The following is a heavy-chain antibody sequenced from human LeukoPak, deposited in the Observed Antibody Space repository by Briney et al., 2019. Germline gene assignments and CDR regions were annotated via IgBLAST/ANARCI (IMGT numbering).Heavy chain of an antibody. V-gene: IGHV4-34*01. Sequence: SETLSLTCAVYGGSFSGYYWSWIRQPPGKGLEWIGEINHSGSTNYNPSLKSRVTISVDTSKNQFSLKLSSVTAADTAVYYCARRPYYYDSSGYYWFDPWGQGTLVTVSS. CDR3: ARRPYYYDSSGYYWFDP. CDR1: GGSFSGYY. J-gene: IGHJ5*02. CDR2: INHSGST. D-gene: IGHD3-22*01.